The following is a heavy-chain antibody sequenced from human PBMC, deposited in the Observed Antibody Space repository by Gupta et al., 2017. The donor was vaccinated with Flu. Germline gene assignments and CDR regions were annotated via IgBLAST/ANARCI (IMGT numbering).Heavy chain of an antibody. CDR1: GGSIRNDY. CDR2: SYGNGKT. J-gene: IGHJ3*02. D-gene: IGHD3-3*01. V-gene: IGHV4-61*02. Sequence: QVQLLESGPGLVKASQTLSLPCSVSGGSIRNDYKYWNWIRRPAGKGVGWSGRSYGNGKTTYNPSFEGRVTIFVDKAEDQVPLEMPSVTAADAAVYYCARASYGFGSDFFDIWGPGTTVTVSS. CDR3: ARASYGFGSDFFDI.